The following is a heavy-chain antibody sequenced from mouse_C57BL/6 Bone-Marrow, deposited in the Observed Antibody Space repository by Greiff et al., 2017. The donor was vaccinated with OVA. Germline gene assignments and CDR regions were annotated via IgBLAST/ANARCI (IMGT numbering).Heavy chain of an antibody. Sequence: QVKLQQPGAELVRPGSSVKLSCTASGYTFTSYWMDWVQQRPGQGLEWIGNIYPSDSETHYNQTFQDKATLTVDKSYSTAYMQLSSLTAEDSAVYDCAREREYDKDWYFDVWGTGNTVTVTA. CDR1: GYTFTSYW. J-gene: IGHJ1*03. V-gene: IGHV1-61*01. CDR3: AREREYDKDWYFDV. D-gene: IGHD2-14*01. CDR2: IYPSDSET.